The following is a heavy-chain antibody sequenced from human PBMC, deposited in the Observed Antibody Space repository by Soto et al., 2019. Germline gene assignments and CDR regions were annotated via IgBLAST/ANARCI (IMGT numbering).Heavy chain of an antibody. CDR3: AKGYRDIVVVVAATPVLY. CDR2: ISGSGGST. J-gene: IGHJ4*02. D-gene: IGHD2-15*01. CDR1: GFTFSSYA. Sequence: EVQLLESGGGLVQPGGSLRLSCAGSGFTFSSYAMSWVRQAPGKGLEWVSTISGSGGSTYYADSVKGRFTISRDNSKNTLYLQMNGLRAEDTGVYYCAKGYRDIVVVVAATPVLYWGQGALVTVSS. V-gene: IGHV3-23*01.